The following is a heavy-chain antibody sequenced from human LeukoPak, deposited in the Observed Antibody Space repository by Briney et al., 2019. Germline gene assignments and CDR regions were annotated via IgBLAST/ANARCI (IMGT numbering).Heavy chain of an antibody. CDR2: INSDGSST. D-gene: IGHD1-26*01. V-gene: IGHV3-74*01. CDR1: GFTFSSYW. Sequence: GGSLRLSCAASGFTFSSYWMHWVRQAPGKGLVWVSRINSDGSSTSYADSVKGRFTISRDNSKNTLNLQMNSLRAEDTAVYYCVKGSGSYALGYFDYWGQGILVTVSS. CDR3: VKGSGSYALGYFDY. J-gene: IGHJ4*02.